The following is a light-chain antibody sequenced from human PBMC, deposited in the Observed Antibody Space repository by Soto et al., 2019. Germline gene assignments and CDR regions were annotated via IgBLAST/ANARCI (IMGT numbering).Light chain of an antibody. Sequence: EIVLTQSPGTLSLSPGERATLSCRASQSVSSSYLAWYQQKPGQAPRLLIYGASSRATGIPDRFSGSGSGTDFTITISRLEPEDFAVYYWQQYGSSPLITFGQGTRLEIK. CDR1: QSVSSSY. J-gene: IGKJ5*01. CDR3: QQYGSSPLIT. V-gene: IGKV3-20*01. CDR2: GAS.